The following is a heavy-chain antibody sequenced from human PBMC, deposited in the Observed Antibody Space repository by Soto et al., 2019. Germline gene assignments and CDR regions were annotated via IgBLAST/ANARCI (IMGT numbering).Heavy chain of an antibody. V-gene: IGHV3-21*01. CDR1: GFTFSSYS. CDR3: GCGLTGNTLDF. J-gene: IGHJ4*01. Sequence: PGVSLRLSCAASGFTFSSYSMNWVRQAPGKGLEWVSSISSSSSYIYYADSLKGRFTISRDNAKNSLYLQMNSLRAEDTAVYFCGCGLTGNTLDFWAQGTAVTVSS. D-gene: IGHD4-17*01. CDR2: ISSSSSYI.